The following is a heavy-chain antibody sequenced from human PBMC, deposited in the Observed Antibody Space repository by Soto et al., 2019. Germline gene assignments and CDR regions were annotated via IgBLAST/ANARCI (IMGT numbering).Heavy chain of an antibody. J-gene: IGHJ5*02. CDR1: GLTFNNYA. Sequence: PGGSLRLSCAASGLTFNNYAMTWVRQAPGKGLEWVSTISGSGGSTYYADSVKGRFTISRDNSKNTLYLQMNSLRAEDTAVYYCAKDWGYDSSGKYKWFDPLGKGT. D-gene: IGHD3-22*01. CDR3: AKDWGYDSSGKYKWFDP. CDR2: ISGSGGST. V-gene: IGHV3-23*01.